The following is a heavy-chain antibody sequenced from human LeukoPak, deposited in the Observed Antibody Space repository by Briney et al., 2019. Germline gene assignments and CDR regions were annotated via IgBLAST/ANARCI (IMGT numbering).Heavy chain of an antibody. CDR3: ARALFYGSGAFPAY. J-gene: IGHJ4*02. Sequence: PGGSLRLSCAASGFTFSDHYMDWARQAPGKGLEWVGRIRNKANSYTTEYGASVKGRFTISRDDSKNSLYLQMNSLKTEDTAVYYCARALFYGSGAFPAYWGQGTLVTVSS. CDR1: GFTFSDHY. D-gene: IGHD3-10*01. V-gene: IGHV3-72*01. CDR2: IRNKANSYTT.